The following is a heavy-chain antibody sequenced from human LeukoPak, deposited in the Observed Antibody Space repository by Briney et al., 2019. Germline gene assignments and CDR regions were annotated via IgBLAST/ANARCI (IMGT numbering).Heavy chain of an antibody. J-gene: IGHJ4*02. CDR3: ARGMYSSSSKFPRPLDY. CDR2: IKQDGSEK. CDR1: GFTFSSYW. D-gene: IGHD6-6*01. Sequence: GGSLRLSCAASGFTFSSYWMSWVRQAPGKGLEWVANIKQDGSEKYYVDSVKGRFTISRDNAKNSLYLQMNSLRAEDTAVYYCARGMYSSSSKFPRPLDYWGQGTLVTVSS. V-gene: IGHV3-7*01.